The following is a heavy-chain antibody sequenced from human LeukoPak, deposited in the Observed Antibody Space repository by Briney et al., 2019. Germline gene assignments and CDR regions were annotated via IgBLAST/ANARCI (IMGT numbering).Heavy chain of an antibody. CDR3: TSQLVDIVATPPNTFDY. V-gene: IGHV7-4-1*02. CDR1: GYIFTSYA. Sequence: ASVNVSCKASGYIFTSYAMNWVRQAPGQGLEWMGWINTNTGNPTYAQGFTGRFVFSLDTSVSTAYLQISSLKAEDTAVYYCTSQLVDIVATPPNTFDYWGQGTLVTVSS. J-gene: IGHJ4*02. CDR2: INTNTGNP. D-gene: IGHD5-12*01.